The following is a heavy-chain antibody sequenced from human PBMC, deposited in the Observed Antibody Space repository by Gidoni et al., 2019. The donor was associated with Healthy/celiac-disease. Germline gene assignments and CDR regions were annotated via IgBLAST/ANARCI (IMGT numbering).Heavy chain of an antibody. D-gene: IGHD3-16*01. V-gene: IGHV3-64D*06. CDR2: LSRNGGST. J-gene: IGHJ4*02. CDR1: GFTFSSYA. CDR3: VKDEGE. Sequence: EVQRVESGGGLVQPGGALRLSCEASGFTFSSYAMHWVRQAPGKGREYVSALSRNGGSTYYADSVKGRFTISRDNSKNTLSLQMSSLRAEDTAVYYCVKDEGEWGQGTLVTVSS.